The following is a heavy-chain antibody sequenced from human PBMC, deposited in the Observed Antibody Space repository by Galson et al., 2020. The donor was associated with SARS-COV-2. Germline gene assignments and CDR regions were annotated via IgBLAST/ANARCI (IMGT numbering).Heavy chain of an antibody. CDR1: GGSISRYY. V-gene: IGHV4-59*01. D-gene: IGHD5-12*01. J-gene: IGHJ6*02. Sequence: SETLSLTCTVSGGSISRYYWSWIRQPPGKGLEWIGYIYYSGSTSYNPSLKGRVTISVDMSKYQFSLQLTSVTAADTAVYYCARVIWGSGFDKYGVDVWGQGTTVTVAS. CDR2: IYYSGST. CDR3: ARVIWGSGFDKYGVDV.